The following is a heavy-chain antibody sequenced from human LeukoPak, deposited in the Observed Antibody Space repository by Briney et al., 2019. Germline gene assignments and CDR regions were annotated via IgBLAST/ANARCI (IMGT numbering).Heavy chain of an antibody. Sequence: SETLSLTCTVSGGSLSSGGYYWSWIRQPPGKGLEWIGYIYYSGTTYYNPSLKSRVTISLDTSKNQFSLKLTSVTAADTAVYYGARASSLGSYDAYDFDYWGQGTLVTVSS. J-gene: IGHJ4*02. CDR1: GGSLSSGGYY. CDR3: ARASSLGSYDAYDFDY. V-gene: IGHV4-31*03. CDR2: IYYSGTT. D-gene: IGHD2-15*01.